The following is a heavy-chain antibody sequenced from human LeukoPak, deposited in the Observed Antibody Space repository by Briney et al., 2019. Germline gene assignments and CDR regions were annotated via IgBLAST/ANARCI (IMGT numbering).Heavy chain of an antibody. V-gene: IGHV3-74*01. CDR3: ARGNYYVMDV. J-gene: IGHJ6*02. Sequence: GGSLRLSCAASGFTFSSYWMHWVRQAPGKGLVWVSRINSDGTTTNYADSVKGRFTISRDNAKNTLFLQMNSLRAEDTAVYYCARGNYYVMDVWGQGTTVTVSS. CDR2: INSDGTTT. CDR1: GFTFSSYW.